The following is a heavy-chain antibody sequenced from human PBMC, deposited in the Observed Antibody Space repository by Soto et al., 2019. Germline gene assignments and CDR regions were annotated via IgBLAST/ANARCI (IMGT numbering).Heavy chain of an antibody. CDR3: ARVGLRSGWYGNFDY. Sequence: SETLSLTCTVSGGSISSYYWSWIRQPPGKGLEWIGYIYKSGSTNYNPSLRSRVTISVDTSKNQFSLKLSSVTAADTAVYFCARVGLRSGWYGNFDYWGQGALVTVSS. D-gene: IGHD6-19*01. CDR2: IYKSGST. CDR1: GGSISSYY. V-gene: IGHV4-59*01. J-gene: IGHJ4*02.